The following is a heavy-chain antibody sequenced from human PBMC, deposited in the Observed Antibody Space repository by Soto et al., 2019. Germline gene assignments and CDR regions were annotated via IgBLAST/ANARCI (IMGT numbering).Heavy chain of an antibody. CDR1: GGSISSGGYY. CDR3: ARGSSIAGLYYGMDV. V-gene: IGHV4-31*03. CDR2: NYYSGIT. D-gene: IGHD6-6*01. Sequence: QVQLQESGPGLVKPSQTLSLTCTVSGGSISSGGYYWTWIRQHPGKGLEWIGYNYYSGITYYNPPLQSRVTXSXAXSXXQSSLKLSSVTAADTAVYYCARGSSIAGLYYGMDVWGQGTTVTVSS. J-gene: IGHJ6*02.